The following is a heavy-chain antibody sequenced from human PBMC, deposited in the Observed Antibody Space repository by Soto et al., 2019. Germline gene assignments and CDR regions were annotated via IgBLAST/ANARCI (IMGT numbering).Heavy chain of an antibody. Sequence: PGGSLRLSCAASGFTFSSYSMNWVRQAPGKGLEWVSSISSSSSYIYYADSVKGRFTISRDNAKNSLYLQMNSLRAEDTAVYYCARAARDSWDYDYWGQGTLVTVSS. CDR3: ARAARDSWDYDY. J-gene: IGHJ4*02. CDR2: ISSSSSYI. D-gene: IGHD1-26*01. V-gene: IGHV3-21*01. CDR1: GFTFSSYS.